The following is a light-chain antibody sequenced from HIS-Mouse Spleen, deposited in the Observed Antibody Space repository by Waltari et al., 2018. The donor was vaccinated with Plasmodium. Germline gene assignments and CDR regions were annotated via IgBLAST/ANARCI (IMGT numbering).Light chain of an antibody. CDR3: QQSYSTWT. J-gene: IGKJ1*01. Sequence: DIQMTPSPSSLSASVGDRVTITCRASQSSSSYLNWYQQKPGKAPKLLIYAASSLQSGVPSRFSGSGSGTDFTLTISSLQPEDFATYYCQQSYSTWTFGQGTKVEIK. V-gene: IGKV1-39*01. CDR1: QSSSSY. CDR2: AAS.